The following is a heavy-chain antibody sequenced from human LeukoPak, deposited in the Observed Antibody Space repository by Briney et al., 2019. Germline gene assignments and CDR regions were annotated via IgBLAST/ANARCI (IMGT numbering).Heavy chain of an antibody. CDR1: GFTFSSYA. CDR2: ISGSGGST. D-gene: IGHD6-19*01. J-gene: IGHJ4*02. Sequence: GGSLGLSCAASGFTFSSYAMSWVRQAPGKGLEWVSAISGSGGSTYYADSVKGRFTISRDNSKNTLYLQMNSLRAEDTAVYYCAKKTGSSGAYFDYWGRGTLVTVSS. CDR3: AKKTGSSGAYFDY. V-gene: IGHV3-23*01.